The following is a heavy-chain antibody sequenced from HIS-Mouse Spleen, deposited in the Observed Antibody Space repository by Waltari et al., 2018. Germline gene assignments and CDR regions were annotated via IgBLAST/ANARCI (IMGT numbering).Heavy chain of an antibody. CDR2: NIPILGIA. V-gene: IGHV1-69*04. CDR1: GGTFSSYA. Sequence: QVQLVQSVAEVKKPGSSVKVSCKASGGTFSSYAISWVRQAPGKGLEWMGMNIPILGIANYARKFQGRVPITADKSTSTAYMELSSLRSEDTAVYYCATRYCSSTSCYGGFDYWGQGTLVTVSS. CDR3: ATRYCSSTSCYGGFDY. D-gene: IGHD2-2*01. J-gene: IGHJ4*02.